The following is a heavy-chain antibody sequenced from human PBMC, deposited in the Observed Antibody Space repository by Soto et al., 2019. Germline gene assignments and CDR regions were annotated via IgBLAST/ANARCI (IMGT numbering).Heavy chain of an antibody. Sequence: PSETLSVTCTVSGGSIRSSSYYWGWFNQPPGKGLEWIGSIYYSGSTYYNPSLKSRVTISVDTSKNQFSLKLSSVTAADTAVYYCARFGDIPSRYGMDVWGQGTTVTSP. J-gene: IGHJ6*02. V-gene: IGHV4-39*01. D-gene: IGHD3-9*01. CDR1: GGSIRSSSYY. CDR2: IYYSGST. CDR3: ARFGDIPSRYGMDV.